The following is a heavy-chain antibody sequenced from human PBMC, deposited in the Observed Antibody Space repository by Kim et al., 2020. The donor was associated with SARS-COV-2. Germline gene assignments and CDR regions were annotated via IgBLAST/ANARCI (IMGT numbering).Heavy chain of an antibody. CDR2: ISSSGSTI. CDR3: ARDLDVVVVAATLDY. J-gene: IGHJ4*02. Sequence: GGSLRLSCAASGFTFSDYYMSWIRQAPGKGLEWISYISSSGSTIYYAESVRGRFTISRDNAKNSLYLQMNSLRAEDTAVYYCARDLDVVVVAATLDYWGQGTLVTVSS. V-gene: IGHV3-11*01. CDR1: GFTFSDYY. D-gene: IGHD2-15*01.